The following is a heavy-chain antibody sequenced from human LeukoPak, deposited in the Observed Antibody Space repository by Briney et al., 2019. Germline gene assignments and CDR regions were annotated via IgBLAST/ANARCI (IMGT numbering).Heavy chain of an antibody. CDR3: AKDEATSGGGLAS. Sequence: GGSLRFSCAASGFTVSGTHMSWVRQAPGKGLEWVSAMYTGGTTYYADSVKGRFTISRDNSRNTLFLHMSSLRADDTAVYYCAKDEATSGGGLASWGQGTLVTVSS. J-gene: IGHJ4*02. CDR1: GFTVSGTH. V-gene: IGHV3-53*01. CDR2: MYTGGTT. D-gene: IGHD3-16*01.